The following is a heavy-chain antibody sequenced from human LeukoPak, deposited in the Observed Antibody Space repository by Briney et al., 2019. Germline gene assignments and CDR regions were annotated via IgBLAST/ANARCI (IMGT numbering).Heavy chain of an antibody. CDR2: IKQDGSEE. J-gene: IGHJ4*02. D-gene: IGHD6-13*01. CDR1: GFTFSTSW. Sequence: GGSLRLSCAASGFTFSTSWMTWVRQAPGKGLEWVANIKQDGSEEYYVDSVKGRFTISRDNAKNSLYLQMNNLRAEDTAVYYCARDQEETSSWYHFPDYWGQGTLVTVSS. CDR3: ARDQEETSSWYHFPDY. V-gene: IGHV3-7*01.